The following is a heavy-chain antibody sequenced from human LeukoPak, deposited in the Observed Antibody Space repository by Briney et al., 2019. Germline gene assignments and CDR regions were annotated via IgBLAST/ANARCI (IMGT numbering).Heavy chain of an antibody. Sequence: GSLRLSCAASGFTFSSYWMTWVRQAPGKGLEWVANIKQDGSEKYYVDSVKGRFTISRDNAKNSVYLQMHSLRAEDMAVYYCARARTTVVTLDAFDIWGQGTMVTVSS. CDR2: IKQDGSEK. CDR3: ARARTTVVTLDAFDI. V-gene: IGHV3-7*01. D-gene: IGHD4-23*01. J-gene: IGHJ3*02. CDR1: GFTFSSYW.